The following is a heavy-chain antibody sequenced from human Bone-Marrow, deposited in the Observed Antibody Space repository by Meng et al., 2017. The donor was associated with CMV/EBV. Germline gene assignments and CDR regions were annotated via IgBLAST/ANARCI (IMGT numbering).Heavy chain of an antibody. CDR3: TTQNYDFWSGYYISYYFDY. CDR1: GGTFSSYA. J-gene: IGHJ4*02. D-gene: IGHD3-3*01. V-gene: IGHV1-69*05. Sequence: SVKVSCKASGGTFSSYAISWVRQAPGQGLEWMGGIIPIFGTANYAQKFQGRVTITTDESTSTAYMELSSLRSEDTAVYYCTTQNYDFWSGYYISYYFDYWGQGTLVTVSS. CDR2: IIPIFGTA.